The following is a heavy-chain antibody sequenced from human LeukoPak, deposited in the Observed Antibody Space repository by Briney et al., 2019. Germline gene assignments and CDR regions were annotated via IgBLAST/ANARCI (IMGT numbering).Heavy chain of an antibody. D-gene: IGHD3-22*01. CDR1: GFTFDDYG. Sequence: GGSLRLSCAASGFTFDDYGMSWVRQAPGKGLEWASGINWNGGSTGYADSVKGRFTISRDNAKNSLHLQMNSLRAEDTALYYCARDTLYDSSGYHYFDYWGQGTLVTVSS. J-gene: IGHJ4*02. CDR2: INWNGGST. V-gene: IGHV3-20*04. CDR3: ARDTLYDSSGYHYFDY.